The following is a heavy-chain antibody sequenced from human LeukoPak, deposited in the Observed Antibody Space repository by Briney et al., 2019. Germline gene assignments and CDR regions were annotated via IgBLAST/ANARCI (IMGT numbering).Heavy chain of an antibody. J-gene: IGHJ4*02. D-gene: IGHD6-19*01. Sequence: GGSLRLSCAASGLTFSSSWMYWVRQAPGKGLVWVSAINSDGSNTRYADSVRGRFTISRDNAKEMVHLQMNSLRAEDTAVYYCARAVSGWQAIDYWGQGTLVTVSS. CDR1: GLTFSSSW. V-gene: IGHV3-74*01. CDR3: ARAVSGWQAIDY. CDR2: INSDGSNT.